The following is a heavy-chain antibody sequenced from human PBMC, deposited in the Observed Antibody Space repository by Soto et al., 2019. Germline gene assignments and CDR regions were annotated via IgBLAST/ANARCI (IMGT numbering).Heavy chain of an antibody. V-gene: IGHV3-30-3*01. D-gene: IGHD1-20*01. CDR3: ARDEDNWVPVGMGDV. CDR1: GFTFSSYA. J-gene: IGHJ6*02. CDR2: ISYDGSNK. Sequence: QVQLVESGGGVVQPGRSLRLSCAASGFTFSSYAMHWVRQAPGKGLEWVAVISYDGSNKYYPDSVKGRFTISRDNSKNTLYLQMNSLRAEDTAVYYCARDEDNWVPVGMGDVWGQGTTVTVSS.